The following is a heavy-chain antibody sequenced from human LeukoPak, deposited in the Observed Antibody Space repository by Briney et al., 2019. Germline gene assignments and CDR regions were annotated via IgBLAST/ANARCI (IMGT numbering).Heavy chain of an antibody. CDR3: AALQGPYSSSWYEPFDY. CDR1: GFTLTISA. D-gene: IGHD6-13*01. Sequence: SVTVSCMASGFTLTISAVQWVRPARGQRLAWIGWIVVGSGNTNYAQKFQERVTITRDMSTSTAYMELSSLRSEDTAVYYCAALQGPYSSSWYEPFDYWGQGTLVTVSS. CDR2: IVVGSGNT. V-gene: IGHV1-58*01. J-gene: IGHJ4*02.